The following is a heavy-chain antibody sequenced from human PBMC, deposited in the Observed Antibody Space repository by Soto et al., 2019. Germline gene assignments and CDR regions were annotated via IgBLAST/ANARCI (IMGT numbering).Heavy chain of an antibody. V-gene: IGHV3-30*03. Sequence: GGSLRLSCAASGFTFSSFGMHWVRQAPGKGLEWVAVASYDGSYKYYADSVKGRFTISRDNSKNTLYLQMNSLRAEDTAVYYCATLTKYDILTGFYPCWGQGTLVTVSS. CDR3: ATLTKYDILTGFYPC. J-gene: IGHJ4*02. CDR1: GFTFSSFG. D-gene: IGHD3-9*01. CDR2: ASYDGSYK.